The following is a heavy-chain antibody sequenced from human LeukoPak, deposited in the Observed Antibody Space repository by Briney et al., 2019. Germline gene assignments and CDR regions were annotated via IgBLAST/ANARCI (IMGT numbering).Heavy chain of an antibody. V-gene: IGHV3-21*01. J-gene: IGHJ4*02. CDR2: ISSSSSYI. CDR3: ARASGWAFDY. D-gene: IGHD6-19*01. Sequence: GGSLRLSCAASGFTFSSYSMNWVRQAPGKGLEWVSSISSSSSYIYYADSVKGRFTTSRDNAKNSLYLQMNSLRAEDTAVYYCARASGWAFDYWGQGTLVTVSS. CDR1: GFTFSSYS.